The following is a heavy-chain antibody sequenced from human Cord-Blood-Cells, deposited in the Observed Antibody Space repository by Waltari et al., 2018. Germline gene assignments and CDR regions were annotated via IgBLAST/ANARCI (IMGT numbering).Heavy chain of an antibody. CDR1: GGTFSSYA. J-gene: IGHJ2*01. D-gene: IGHD1-1*01. CDR3: AREPTGTTYWYCDL. CDR2: IIPIFGTA. V-gene: IGHV1-69*01. Sequence: QVQLVQSGAEVKKPGSSVKVSCKASGGTFSSYAISWVRQAPGQGFEWRGRIIPIFGTANYPQRFQGRFTITADESTSTAYMERSSLRSGDTAVYYCAREPTGTTYWYCDLWGRGTLVTVSS.